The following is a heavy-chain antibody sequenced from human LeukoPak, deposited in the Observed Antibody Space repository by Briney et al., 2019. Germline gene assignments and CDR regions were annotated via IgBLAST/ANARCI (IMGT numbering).Heavy chain of an antibody. CDR3: ANSGLLLHRDAFDI. Sequence: GGSLRLSCAASGFTFSNYAMSWVRQAPGKGLEWVSAISGSGGSTYYADSVKGRFTISRDNSKNTLYLQMNGLRAEDTAVYYCANSGLLLHRDAFDIWGQGTMVTVSS. D-gene: IGHD3-22*01. V-gene: IGHV3-23*01. CDR2: ISGSGGST. J-gene: IGHJ3*02. CDR1: GFTFSNYA.